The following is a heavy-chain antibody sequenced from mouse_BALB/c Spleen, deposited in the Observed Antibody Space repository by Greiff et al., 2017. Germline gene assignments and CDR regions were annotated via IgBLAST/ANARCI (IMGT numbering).Heavy chain of an antibody. D-gene: IGHD1-1*01. Sequence: VKLVESGPGLVAPSQSLSITCTVSGFSLTSYGVHWVRQPPGKGLEWLGVIWAGGSTNYNSALMSRLSISKDNSKSQVFLKMNSLQTDDTAMYYCARLLRGDAMDYWGQGTSVTVSS. CDR1: GFSLTSYG. J-gene: IGHJ4*01. V-gene: IGHV2-9*02. CDR2: IWAGGST. CDR3: ARLLRGDAMDY.